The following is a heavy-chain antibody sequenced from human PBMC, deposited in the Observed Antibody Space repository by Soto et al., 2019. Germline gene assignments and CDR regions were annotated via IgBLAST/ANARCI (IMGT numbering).Heavy chain of an antibody. V-gene: IGHV3-33*01. CDR3: SRQEWLLFYYYYGMDV. CDR1: GFTFSSYG. Sequence: GGSLRLSCAASGFTFSSYGMHWVRQAPGKGLEWVAVIWYDGSNKYYADSVKGRFTISRDNSKNTLYLQMNSLRAEDTAVYYCSRQEWLLFYYYYGMDVWGQGTTVTVSS. CDR2: IWYDGSNK. D-gene: IGHD3-3*01. J-gene: IGHJ6*02.